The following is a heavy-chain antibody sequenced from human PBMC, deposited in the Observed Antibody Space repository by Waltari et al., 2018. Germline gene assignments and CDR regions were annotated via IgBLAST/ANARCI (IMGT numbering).Heavy chain of an antibody. CDR2: FDPEDGET. CDR1: GYTLTELS. V-gene: IGHV1-24*01. J-gene: IGHJ4*02. CDR3: ATAVNYYDSRSLDY. Sequence: QVQLVQSGAEVKKPGASVKVSCKVSGYTLTELSMHWVRQAPGKGLECMGGFDPEDGETIYAQKCQGRVTMTEDTSTDTAYMELSSLISEDTAVYYCATAVNYYDSRSLDYWGQGTLVTVSS. D-gene: IGHD3-22*01.